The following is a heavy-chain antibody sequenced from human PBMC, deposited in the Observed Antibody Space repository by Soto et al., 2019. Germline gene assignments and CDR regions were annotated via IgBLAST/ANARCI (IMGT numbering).Heavy chain of an antibody. V-gene: IGHV1-18*01. Sequence: QVQLVQSGAEVKKPGASVKVSCKASGYTFTSYGISWVRQAPGQGLEWMGWISAYNGNTNYAQKLQGRVTMTTDTSTSTAYMELRSLRTDDTAVYYCARGSPYGSNPYYYYYYGMDVWGQGTTVTVSS. CDR3: ARGSPYGSNPYYYYYYGMDV. J-gene: IGHJ6*02. CDR2: ISAYNGNT. CDR1: GYTFTSYG. D-gene: IGHD4-17*01.